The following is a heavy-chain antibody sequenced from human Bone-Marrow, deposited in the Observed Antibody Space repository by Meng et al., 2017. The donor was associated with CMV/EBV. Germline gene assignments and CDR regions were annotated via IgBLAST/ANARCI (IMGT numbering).Heavy chain of an antibody. D-gene: IGHD2-21*01. J-gene: IGHJ4*02. CDR3: ARDSRHIVVVIAITPGGTFDY. CDR2: ISSSSSYI. V-gene: IGHV3-21*01. CDR1: GFTFDDYA. Sequence: GESLKISCAASGFTFDDYAMNWVRQAPGKGLEWVSSISSSSSYIYYADSVKGRFTISRDNAKNSLYLQMNSLRAEDTAVYYCARDSRHIVVVIAITPGGTFDYWGQGTLVTVSS.